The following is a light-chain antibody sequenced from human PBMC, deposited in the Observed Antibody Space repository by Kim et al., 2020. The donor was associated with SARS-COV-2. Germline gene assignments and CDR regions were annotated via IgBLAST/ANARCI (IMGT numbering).Light chain of an antibody. J-gene: IGKJ1*01. CDR3: QQSYGSSWT. Sequence: DIQMTQSPSSLSAYVGDRVTITCRASQSISRYLTWYQQKPGKAPKVLIYAASRLESGVPSRFSGSGSETDFTLTVNGLQPEDFATYYCQQSYGSSWTFGQGTKVDIK. V-gene: IGKV1-39*01. CDR2: AAS. CDR1: QSISRY.